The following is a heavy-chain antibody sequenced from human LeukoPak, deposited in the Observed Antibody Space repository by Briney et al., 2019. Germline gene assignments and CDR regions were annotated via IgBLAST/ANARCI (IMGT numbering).Heavy chain of an antibody. CDR2: IKQDGSEK. D-gene: IGHD2-15*01. CDR3: ARVGWSTESYYFDY. J-gene: IGHJ4*02. V-gene: IGHV3-7*03. CDR1: GFTFSSYW. Sequence: GGSLRLSCAASGFTFSSYWMSWVRQAPGKGLEWVANIKQDGSEKYYVDSVKGRFTISRDNAKNSLYLQMSSLRAEDTALYYCARVGWSTESYYFDYWGQGTLVTVSS.